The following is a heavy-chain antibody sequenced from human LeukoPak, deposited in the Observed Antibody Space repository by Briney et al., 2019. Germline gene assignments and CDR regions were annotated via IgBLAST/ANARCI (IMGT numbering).Heavy chain of an antibody. D-gene: IGHD5-12*01. CDR2: ISYDGSNE. Sequence: GGSLRLSCAASGFTFSTYAIHWVRQAPGKGLEWVALISYDGSNEYYADSEKGRFTISRDNSKNTLYLQMNSLRAEDTAVYYCVRGPSGYHNTGGQGTLVTVSS. J-gene: IGHJ4*02. CDR3: VRGPSGYHNT. V-gene: IGHV3-30*14. CDR1: GFTFSTYA.